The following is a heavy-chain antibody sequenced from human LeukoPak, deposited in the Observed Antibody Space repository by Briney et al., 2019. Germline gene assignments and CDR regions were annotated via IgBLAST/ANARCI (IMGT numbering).Heavy chain of an antibody. D-gene: IGHD6-13*01. V-gene: IGHV1-18*01. J-gene: IGHJ2*01. CDR1: GYTFTSYG. CDR3: ARIAAAGRPTWYFDL. Sequence: ASVKVSCKASGYTFTSYGISWVRQAPGQGLEWMGWISAYNGNTNYAQKLQGRVTMTTDTSTSTAYMELRSLRSDDTAVYYCARIAAAGRPTWYFDLGGRGTLVTVSS. CDR2: ISAYNGNT.